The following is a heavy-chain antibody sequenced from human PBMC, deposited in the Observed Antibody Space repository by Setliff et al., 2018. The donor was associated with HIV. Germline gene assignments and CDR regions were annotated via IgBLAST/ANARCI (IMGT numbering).Heavy chain of an antibody. Sequence: SETLSLTCTVSGGSVRSHYWSWIRQSPVKGLEWIGYFHYTGNTNYNPSLKGRVTMSVDTSKNQFSLRLSSVTAADTAVYYCTRGGSMTTLTTWGQGTLVTVSS. CDR2: FHYTGNT. J-gene: IGHJ4*02. V-gene: IGHV4-59*02. CDR1: GGSVRSHY. D-gene: IGHD4-4*01. CDR3: TRGGSMTTLTT.